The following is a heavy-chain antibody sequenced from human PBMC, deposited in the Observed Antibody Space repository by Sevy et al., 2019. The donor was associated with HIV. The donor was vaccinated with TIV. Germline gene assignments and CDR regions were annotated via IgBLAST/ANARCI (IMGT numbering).Heavy chain of an antibody. J-gene: IGHJ4*02. Sequence: SETLSLTCTVSGGSITSLYWGWIRQPPGKGLEWIANIYYNGKTNYNPTLKSRVTISLDTSKNQFSLRLSSVTAADTAIYYCVGENAWGRGYSWGQGTLVTVSS. D-gene: IGHD1-26*01. CDR2: IYYNGKT. CDR1: GGSITSLY. CDR3: VGENAWGRGYS. V-gene: IGHV4-59*08.